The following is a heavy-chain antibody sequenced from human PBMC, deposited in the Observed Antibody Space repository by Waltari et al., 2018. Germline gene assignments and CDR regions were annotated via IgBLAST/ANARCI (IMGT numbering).Heavy chain of an antibody. CDR3: ARPETIFGVVMGWFDP. CDR2: IYHSGST. Sequence: QVQLQESGPGLVKPSESLSLTCACYRYSTSSGYYWGWIRQPPGKGLEWIGSIYHSGSTYYNPSLKSRVTISVDTSKNQFSLKLSSVTAADTAVYYCARPETIFGVVMGWFDPWGQGTLVTVSS. CDR1: RYSTSSGYY. D-gene: IGHD3-3*01. V-gene: IGHV4-38-2*01. J-gene: IGHJ5*02.